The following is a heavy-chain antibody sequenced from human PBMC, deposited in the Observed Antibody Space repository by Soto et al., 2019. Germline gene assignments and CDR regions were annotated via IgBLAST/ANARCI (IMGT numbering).Heavy chain of an antibody. CDR2: IIPIFGTA. Sequence: QVQLVQSGAEVKKPGSSVKVSCKASGGTFSSYAISWVRQAPGQGLEWMGGIIPIFGTANYAQKFQGRVTITADESTSTAYMELSSLRSEDTAVYYCAIPEVRRYSSSSPPNYFDYWGQGTLVTVSS. J-gene: IGHJ4*02. CDR3: AIPEVRRYSSSSPPNYFDY. CDR1: GGTFSSYA. D-gene: IGHD6-13*01. V-gene: IGHV1-69*01.